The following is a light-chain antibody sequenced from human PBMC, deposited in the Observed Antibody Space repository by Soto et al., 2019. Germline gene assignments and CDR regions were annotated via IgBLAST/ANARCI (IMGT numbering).Light chain of an antibody. CDR1: QSVSSSS. J-gene: IGKJ4*01. V-gene: IGKV3D-20*02. CDR3: QQRSNWPLT. Sequence: EVVMTQSPGTLSLSPGDRATLSCRASQSVSSSSLAWYQQKPGQAPRLLIYHTSSRATGIPDRFSGSGSGTDFTLTISSLEPEDFAVYYCQQRSNWPLTFGGGTKVDIK. CDR2: HTS.